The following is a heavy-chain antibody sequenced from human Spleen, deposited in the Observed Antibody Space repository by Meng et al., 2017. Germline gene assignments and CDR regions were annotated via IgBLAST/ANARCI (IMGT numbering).Heavy chain of an antibody. CDR3: ARDLGHWDY. CDR1: GGIFSNYV. Sequence: SVKVSCKALGGIFSNYVIGWVRQAPGQGLEWMGGINAVFGTTNYAQKFQGRVTITTDESTSTVYMELTRLTSEDTAVYYCARDLGHWDYWGQGTLVTVSS. V-gene: IGHV1-69*05. CDR2: INAVFGTT. D-gene: IGHD7-27*01. J-gene: IGHJ4*02.